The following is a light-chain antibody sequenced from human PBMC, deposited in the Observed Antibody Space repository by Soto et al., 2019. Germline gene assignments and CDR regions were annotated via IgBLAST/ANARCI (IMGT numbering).Light chain of an antibody. CDR1: QSISNY. J-gene: IGKJ3*01. V-gene: IGKV1-39*01. CDR2: GAS. CDR3: QQSFTAVFT. Sequence: DIQLTQSPSSLSASVGDRVTITCRASQSISNYLNWYQQKPGRAPNLLIYGASSLQSGVPSRFSGSGFDIDFTLTINNLQPEDFATYYCQQSFTAVFTFGPGTKVDIK.